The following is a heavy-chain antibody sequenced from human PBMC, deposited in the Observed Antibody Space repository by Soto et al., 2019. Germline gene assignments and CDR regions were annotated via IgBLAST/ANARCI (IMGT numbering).Heavy chain of an antibody. CDR1: GGSISSYY. V-gene: IGHV4-59*01. D-gene: IGHD1-26*01. CDR3: ARAKGVGYFDY. Sequence: SETLSLTCTVSGGSISSYYWSWIRQPPGKGLEWIGYIYYSGSTNYNPSLKSRVTISVDTSKSQFSLILSSVTAADTAVYYCARAKGVGYFDYWGQETLVTVSS. CDR2: IYYSGST. J-gene: IGHJ4*02.